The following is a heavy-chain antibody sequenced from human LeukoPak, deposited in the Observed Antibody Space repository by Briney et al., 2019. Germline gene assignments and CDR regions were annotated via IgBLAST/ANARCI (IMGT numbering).Heavy chain of an antibody. CDR2: ISGSGGST. D-gene: IGHD6-19*01. CDR1: GFTFNSYS. V-gene: IGHV3-23*01. Sequence: GGSLRLSCAASGFTFNSYSMSWVRQAPGKGLEWVSAISGSGGSTYYADSVKGRFTISRDNSKNTLYLQMNSLRDEDTALYYCAKDMQWLAWGGYFDLWGRGTLVTVSS. CDR3: AKDMQWLAWGGYFDL. J-gene: IGHJ2*01.